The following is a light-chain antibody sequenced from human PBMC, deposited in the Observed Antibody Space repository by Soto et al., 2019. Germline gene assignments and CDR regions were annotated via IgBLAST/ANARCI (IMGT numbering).Light chain of an antibody. J-gene: IGLJ1*01. CDR1: SSDVGGYNY. CDR3: SSYTSSSIDYV. Sequence: QSVLTQPASVSGSPGQSITISCTGTSSDVGGYNYVSWYQQHPGKAPKLMIYEVSNRPSGVSNRLSGSKSGNTASLTISGLQAEDEADYYCSSYTSSSIDYVFGTGTKLTV. CDR2: EVS. V-gene: IGLV2-14*01.